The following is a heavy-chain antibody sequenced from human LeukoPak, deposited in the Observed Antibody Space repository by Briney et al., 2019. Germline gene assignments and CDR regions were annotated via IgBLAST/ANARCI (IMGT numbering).Heavy chain of an antibody. D-gene: IGHD3-10*01. CDR2: ISGSGGST. V-gene: IGHV3-23*01. CDR1: GFTFSSYA. CDR3: AKSVQLLWFGESSPGY. Sequence: PGGSLRLSCAASGFTFSSYAMSWVRRAPGKGLEWVSAISGSGGSTYYADSVKGRFTISRDNSKNTLYLQMNSLRAEDTAVYYCAKSVQLLWFGESSPGYWGQGTLVTVSS. J-gene: IGHJ4*02.